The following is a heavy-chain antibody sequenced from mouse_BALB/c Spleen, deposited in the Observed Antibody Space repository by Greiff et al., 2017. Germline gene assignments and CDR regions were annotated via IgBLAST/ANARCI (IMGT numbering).Heavy chain of an antibody. V-gene: IGHV5-17*02. CDR1: GFTFSSFG. CDR3: ARADYDYVYAMDY. D-gene: IGHD2-4*01. Sequence: EVKLVESGGGLVQPGGSRKLSCAASGFTFSSFGMHWVRQAPEKGLEWVAYISSGSSTIHYADTVKGRFTISRDNPKNTLFLQMTSLRSEDTAMYYCARADYDYVYAMDYWGQGTSVTVSS. CDR2: ISSGSSTI. J-gene: IGHJ4*01.